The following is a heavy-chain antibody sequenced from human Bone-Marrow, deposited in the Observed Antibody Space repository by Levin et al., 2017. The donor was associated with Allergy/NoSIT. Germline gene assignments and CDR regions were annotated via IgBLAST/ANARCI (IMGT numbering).Heavy chain of an antibody. V-gene: IGHV3-64D*06. CDR1: GFTFSDFA. J-gene: IGHJ4*02. CDR2: ISANGDTT. CDR3: VRDSSVRGFFLFDY. D-gene: IGHD3-10*01. Sequence: GGSLRLSCSASGFTFSDFAIHWVRQAPGKGLEYVSVISANGDTTYYADSVKGRFTISRDKSRNTVYLQMSSLRVEDTAVYYCVRDSSVRGFFLFDYWGQGTLVTVSS.